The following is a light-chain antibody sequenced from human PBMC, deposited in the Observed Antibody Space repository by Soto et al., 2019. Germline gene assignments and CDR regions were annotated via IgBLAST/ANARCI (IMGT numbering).Light chain of an antibody. CDR3: QTWGTGRA. J-gene: IGLJ2*01. V-gene: IGLV4-69*01. Sequence: QPVLTQSPSASASLGASVKLTCTLSSGHSNYAIAWHQQQPEKGPRYLMKVNSDGSHTKGDGIPDRFSGSSSGAERYLTISSLQSEDEADYYCQTWGTGRAFGGGTKLTVL. CDR1: SGHSNYA. CDR2: VNSDGSH.